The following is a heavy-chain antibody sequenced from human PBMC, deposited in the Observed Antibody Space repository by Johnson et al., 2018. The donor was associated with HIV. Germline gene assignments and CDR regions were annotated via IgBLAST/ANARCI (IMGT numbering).Heavy chain of an antibody. Sequence: VQLVESGGGLVQPGGSLRLSCAASGFTFSSYDMHWVRQATGKGLEWVSTIGTAGDTYYPGSAKGRFTVSREDAKNTLYLQMNSLRAEDTAVYYCARKKATVFSTTSTNYAFDIWGQGTMVTVSS. CDR2: IGTAGDT. J-gene: IGHJ3*02. CDR3: ARKKATVFSTTSTNYAFDI. V-gene: IGHV3-13*01. CDR1: GFTFSSYD. D-gene: IGHD1-1*01.